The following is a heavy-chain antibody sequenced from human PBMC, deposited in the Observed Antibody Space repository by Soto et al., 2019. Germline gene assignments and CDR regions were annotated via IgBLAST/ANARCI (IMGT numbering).Heavy chain of an antibody. CDR3: AKDLTVEGITGTTQDFGH. J-gene: IGHJ4*02. D-gene: IGHD1-7*01. V-gene: IGHV3-72*01. CDR2: SRNKANSFTT. CDR1: GLAFSDHY. Sequence: GGSLRLSCAASGLAFSDHYMDWVRQAPGKGLEWVGRSRNKANSFTTEYDASVNGRFSVSRDDSKNSLFLQMNSLKTEDTAVYYCAKDLTVEGITGTTQDFGHWGQGTLVTVSS.